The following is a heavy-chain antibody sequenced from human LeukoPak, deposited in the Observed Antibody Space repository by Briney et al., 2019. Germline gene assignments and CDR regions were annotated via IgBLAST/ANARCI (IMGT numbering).Heavy chain of an antibody. CDR1: GSTFSTKW. Sequence: GGSLRLSCAASGSTFSTKWMNWICQAPGQGLDRVANINSDGSQKDYVDSVKSRFTISRDNANNSLYLQMSSLRADDTAAYYCAIYCGSFPGCLDPWGQGTLVTVSS. CDR3: AIYCGSFPGCLDP. V-gene: IGHV3-7*01. J-gene: IGHJ5*02. CDR2: INSDGSQK. D-gene: IGHD1-26*01.